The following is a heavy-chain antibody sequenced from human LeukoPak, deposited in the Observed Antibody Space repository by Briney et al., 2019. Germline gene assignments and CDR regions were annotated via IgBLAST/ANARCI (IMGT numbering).Heavy chain of an antibody. D-gene: IGHD3-3*01. V-gene: IGHV3-23*01. Sequence: PGASLRLSCAASGFTFSSYAMSWVRQAPGKGLEWVSAISGSGGSTYYADSVKGRFTISRDNSKNTLYLQMNSLRAEDTAVYYCAREALRYDFWSGSRPVGGMDVWGQGTTVTVSS. CDR3: AREALRYDFWSGSRPVGGMDV. J-gene: IGHJ6*02. CDR2: ISGSGGST. CDR1: GFTFSSYA.